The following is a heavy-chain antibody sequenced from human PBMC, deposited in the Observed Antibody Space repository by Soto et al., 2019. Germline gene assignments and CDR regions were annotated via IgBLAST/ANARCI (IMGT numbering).Heavy chain of an antibody. V-gene: IGHV1-3*01. J-gene: IGHJ4*02. Sequence: QVQFVQSGAEVKKPGASVKVSCKASGYTFADYAIHWVRQAPGQSLEWMGWINAGNGDTKYSQKFQGRVTLTTDTSASTAYMDINSLPTADTAVYYCARDRWVTTLTFDKWGQGTLVIVSS. CDR2: INAGNGDT. D-gene: IGHD4-17*01. CDR3: ARDRWVTTLTFDK. CDR1: GYTFADYA.